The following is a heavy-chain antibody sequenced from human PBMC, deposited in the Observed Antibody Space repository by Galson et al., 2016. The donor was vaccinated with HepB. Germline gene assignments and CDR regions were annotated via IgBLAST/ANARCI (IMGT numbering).Heavy chain of an antibody. CDR2: IYSGNNA. CDR3: AARYGEFLMVFDY. J-gene: IGHJ4*02. D-gene: IGHD3-10*01. Sequence: SLRLSCAVSGFSVSQNYMTWVRQAPGKGLEWLSVIYSGNNAYYADSVKGRFTISRDNSKNTMYLQMNSLRVEDTAVYYCAARYGEFLMVFDYWGQGTLVTVSS. V-gene: IGHV3-53*01. CDR1: GFSVSQNY.